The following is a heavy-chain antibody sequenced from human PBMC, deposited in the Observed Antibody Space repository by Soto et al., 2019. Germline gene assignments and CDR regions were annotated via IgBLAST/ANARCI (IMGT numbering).Heavy chain of an antibody. CDR1: GFTFSSYG. V-gene: IGHV3-33*01. J-gene: IGHJ6*02. CDR3: GRDWRYCCGYCCRGGMDV. Sequence: QVHLVESGGGVVQPGRSLRLSCAASGFTFSSYGMHWVRQAPGKGLEWVAVIWYDGSDKYYADSVRGRFTISRDNSKNTLYLQWSRLRAEDTAVYYCGRDWRYCCGYCCRGGMDVWGQGTTVTVSS. D-gene: IGHD2-21*01. CDR2: IWYDGSDK.